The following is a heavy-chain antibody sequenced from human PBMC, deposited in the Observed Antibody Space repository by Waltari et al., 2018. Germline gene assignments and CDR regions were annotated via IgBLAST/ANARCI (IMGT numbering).Heavy chain of an antibody. CDR2: VYKSGNT. CDR3: ARERSRYDFWSGYSI. CDR1: GDSLSSSEYY. V-gene: IGHV4-39*07. D-gene: IGHD3-3*01. J-gene: IGHJ4*02. Sequence: QLQLQESGPGLVKPSETLSVTCAVSGDSLSSSEYYWAWICQPPGKGLEWIGTVYKSGNTYYNPSLKSRVTISIDQSKNEFSVRLTSVTAADTAVYYCARERSRYDFWSGYSIWGQGVLVTVSS.